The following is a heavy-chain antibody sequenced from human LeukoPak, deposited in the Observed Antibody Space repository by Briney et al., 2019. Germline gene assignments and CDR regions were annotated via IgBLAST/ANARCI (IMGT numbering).Heavy chain of an antibody. Sequence: GASVKVSCKASGYTFTDYYIHWVRQAPGQGLEWMGRINPNSGGTNYAQKFQGRVTMTRDTSISTAYMELSRLRSDDTAVYCCARTPSGYFDWLSDGWFDPWGQGTLVTVSS. CDR2: INPNSGGT. D-gene: IGHD3-9*01. V-gene: IGHV1-2*06. CDR1: GYTFTDYY. J-gene: IGHJ5*02. CDR3: ARTPSGYFDWLSDGWFDP.